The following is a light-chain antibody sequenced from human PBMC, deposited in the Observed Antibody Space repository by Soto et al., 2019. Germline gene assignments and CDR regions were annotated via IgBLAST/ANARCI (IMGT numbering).Light chain of an antibody. CDR3: QQCGGSPPTLT. CDR2: GAS. CDR1: QTVYSSY. J-gene: IGKJ4*01. V-gene: IGKV3-20*01. Sequence: EIVLTQSPGTLSLSPGERATLSCRASQTVYSSYLAWYQQKPGQAPSLLIYGASKRATGIPDRFSGSGSGTEFTLSISRLEPEDVAVYYCQQCGGSPPTLTFGGGTKVEIK.